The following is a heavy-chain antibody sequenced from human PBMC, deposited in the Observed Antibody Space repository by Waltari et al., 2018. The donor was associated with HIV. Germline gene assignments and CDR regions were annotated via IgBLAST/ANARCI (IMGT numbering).Heavy chain of an antibody. Sequence: QVQLVQSGAEVKKPGSSVKVSCKASGGTFSSYAISWVRQAPGQGLEWMGRIIPILGIANYAQKFQGRVTITADKSTSTAYMELSSLRSEDTAVYYCARSSRFGYGGNSMVSAFDIWGQGTMVTVSS. CDR1: GGTFSSYA. V-gene: IGHV1-69*04. CDR2: IIPILGIA. J-gene: IGHJ3*02. CDR3: ARSSRFGYGGNSMVSAFDI. D-gene: IGHD4-17*01.